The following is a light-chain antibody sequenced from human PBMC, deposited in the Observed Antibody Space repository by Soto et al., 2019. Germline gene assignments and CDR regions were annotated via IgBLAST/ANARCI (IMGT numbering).Light chain of an antibody. CDR3: QQRSSWPRT. V-gene: IGKV3-11*01. J-gene: IGKJ1*01. CDR1: QSVSSF. CDR2: DAS. Sequence: PGERAPLSCRASQSVSSFLAWYQQKPGQAPRLLIYDASNRATGIPARFSGSGSGTDFTLTISSLEPEDFALYYCQQRSSWPRTFGQGTKVDI.